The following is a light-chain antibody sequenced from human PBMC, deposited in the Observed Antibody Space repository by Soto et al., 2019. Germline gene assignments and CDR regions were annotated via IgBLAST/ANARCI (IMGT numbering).Light chain of an antibody. CDR1: SSDVGGYNY. CDR2: EVS. J-gene: IGLJ3*02. Sequence: QSALTQPPSASGSPGHSVTISCTGTSSDVGGYNYVSWYQQHPGKAPKRMIYEVSKRPSGVPDRFSGSKSGNTASLTVSGLQAEDEADYYCNSYAGSNNWVFGGGTKVTVL. V-gene: IGLV2-8*01. CDR3: NSYAGSNNWV.